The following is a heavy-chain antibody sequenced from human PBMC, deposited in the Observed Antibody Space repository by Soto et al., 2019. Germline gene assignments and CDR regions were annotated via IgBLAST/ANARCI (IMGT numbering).Heavy chain of an antibody. CDR2: IYHSGST. J-gene: IGHJ4*02. D-gene: IGHD2-15*01. Sequence: LSLTCAVSGGSISSGGYSWSWIRQPPGKGLEWIGYIYHSGSTYYNPSLKSRVTISVDRSKNQFSLKLSSVTAADTAVYYCARHTPAISISDLRGQGTQVIVSS. CDR3: ARHTPAISISDL. CDR1: GGSISSGGYS. V-gene: IGHV4-30-2*01.